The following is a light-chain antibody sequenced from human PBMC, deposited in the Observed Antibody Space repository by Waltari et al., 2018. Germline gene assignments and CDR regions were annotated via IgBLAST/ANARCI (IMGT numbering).Light chain of an antibody. CDR2: DVS. CDR1: SSDVGCFNY. V-gene: IGLV2-11*01. CDR3: CSYAGSNSWV. J-gene: IGLJ3*02. Sequence: QSALTQHRAVSGSPGQPVPITCTGPSSDVGCFNYVAWYQNHVGKAPKLMIYDVSKRPSGVPDLFSGSKSGNTASLTISGLQAEDEADYYCCSYAGSNSWVFGGGTKLTVL.